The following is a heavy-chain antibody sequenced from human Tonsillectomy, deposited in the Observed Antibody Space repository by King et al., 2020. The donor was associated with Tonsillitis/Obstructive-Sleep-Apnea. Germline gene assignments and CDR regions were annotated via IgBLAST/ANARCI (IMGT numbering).Heavy chain of an antibody. CDR1: GYIFTTNY. J-gene: IGHJ4*02. V-gene: IGHV1-46*01. CDR3: VSDDKDGRHLDY. CDR2: INPSDGIT. D-gene: IGHD2-15*01. Sequence: VQLVESGAEVKKPGASVKVSCKASGYIFTTNYVHWVRQAPGQGLEWMGIINPSDGITTYAQKFQGRVTMTRDTSTSTVNMELSSLRAEDTAVYYCVSDDKDGRHLDYWGQGSLVSVSS.